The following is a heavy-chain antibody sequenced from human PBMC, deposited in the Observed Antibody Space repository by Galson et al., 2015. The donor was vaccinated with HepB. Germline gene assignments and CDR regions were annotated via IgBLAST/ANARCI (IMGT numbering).Heavy chain of an antibody. V-gene: IGHV5-51*03. J-gene: IGHJ3*02. CDR3: ARLCCGSHPAFDI. CDR1: GYNFTKYW. CDR2: IYPADSNS. Sequence: QSGAEVKKSGESLKISCKGSGYNFTKYWIGWVRQMPGKGLEWMGIIYPADSNSKNRPSFQGQVTISADRSINSAYLQWSSLKASDTAMYYCARLCCGSHPAFDIWGQGTMVSVSS. D-gene: IGHD1-26*01.